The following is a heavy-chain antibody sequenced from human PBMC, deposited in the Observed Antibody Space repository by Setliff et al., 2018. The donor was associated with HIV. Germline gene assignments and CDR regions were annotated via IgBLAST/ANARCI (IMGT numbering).Heavy chain of an antibody. D-gene: IGHD3-22*01. J-gene: IGHJ3*02. CDR1: GYTFSDYY. V-gene: IGHV1-2*06. CDR3: ASQFGAYDSSGYEHDAFNI. Sequence: GASVKVSCKASGYTFSDYYIHWVRQAPGQGFEWMGRINPNTGGTKFARKFQGSVTMTRDTSISTAYMELRRLRSDDTAVYYCASQFGAYDSSGYEHDAFNIWGQGTMVTVSS. CDR2: INPNTGGT.